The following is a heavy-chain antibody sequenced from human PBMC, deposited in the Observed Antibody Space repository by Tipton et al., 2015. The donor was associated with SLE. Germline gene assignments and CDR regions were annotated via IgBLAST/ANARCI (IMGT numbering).Heavy chain of an antibody. CDR3: VRDSIAASNY. Sequence: QSGAEVKKPGASVKVSCKASGYSFTTYGIIWVRQAPGQAFEWMGWINVYTGNTNYAQNLQGRVSMTADTSTETAYMELRSLTSDDTAVYYCVRDSIAASNYWGQGTLVTVSS. V-gene: IGHV1-18*01. J-gene: IGHJ4*02. CDR1: GYSFTTYG. CDR2: INVYTGNT. D-gene: IGHD6-13*01.